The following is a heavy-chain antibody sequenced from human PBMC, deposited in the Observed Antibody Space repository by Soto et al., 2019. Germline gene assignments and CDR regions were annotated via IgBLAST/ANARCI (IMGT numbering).Heavy chain of an antibody. CDR3: AKGGRQWLVTSDFNY. CDR1: GFTFTAYT. CDR2: MRSSDNEI. D-gene: IGHD6-19*01. J-gene: IGHJ4*02. Sequence: PGGSLRLSCLTSGFTFTAYTLNWVRQAPEKGLERIAYMRSSDNEIHYADSVKGRFTISSDSSKNTVSLEMTSLRAEDTAVYYCAKGGRQWLVTSDFNYWGQGALVTVSS. V-gene: IGHV3-48*01.